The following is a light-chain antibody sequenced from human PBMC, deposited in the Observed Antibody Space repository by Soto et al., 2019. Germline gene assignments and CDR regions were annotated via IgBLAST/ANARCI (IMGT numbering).Light chain of an antibody. Sequence: EIVMTQAPATLSVSPGERASLSCRASQSVSSNLAWYQQKPGQAPRLLIYGASTMATGIPARFSGSGSGTAFTLTISSLQSEDFAVYNCQQYNNWPPGYTFGQWTKLAIK. CDR2: GAS. V-gene: IGKV3-15*01. J-gene: IGKJ2*01. CDR3: QQYNNWPPGYT. CDR1: QSVSSN.